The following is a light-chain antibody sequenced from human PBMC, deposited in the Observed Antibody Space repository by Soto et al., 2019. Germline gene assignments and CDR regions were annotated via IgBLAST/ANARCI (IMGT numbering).Light chain of an antibody. Sequence: DIVMTQSPDSLAVSLGERATINCKSSQSVLYSSNNKNYLAWYQQKPGQPPKLLIYWASTRESGVPDRFSGSGSGTDFTLTISRLQPEDVATYYCQKYNSAPWTFGQGTKVDIK. CDR1: QSVLYSSNNKNY. CDR3: QKYNSAPWT. V-gene: IGKV4-1*01. J-gene: IGKJ1*01. CDR2: WAS.